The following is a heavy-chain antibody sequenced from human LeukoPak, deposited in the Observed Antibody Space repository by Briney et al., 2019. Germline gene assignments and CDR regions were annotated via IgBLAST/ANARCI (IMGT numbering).Heavy chain of an antibody. CDR2: ISSSSSYI. J-gene: IGHJ4*02. CDR1: GFTFSSYS. D-gene: IGHD3-9*01. CDR3: AKGGNYDILTGYYPAQHFDY. Sequence: GGSLRLSCAASGFTFSSYSMNWVRQAPGKGLEWVSSISSSSSYIYYADSVKGRFTISRDNAKNSLYLQMNSLRAEDTAVYYCAKGGNYDILTGYYPAQHFDYWGQGTLVTVSS. V-gene: IGHV3-21*04.